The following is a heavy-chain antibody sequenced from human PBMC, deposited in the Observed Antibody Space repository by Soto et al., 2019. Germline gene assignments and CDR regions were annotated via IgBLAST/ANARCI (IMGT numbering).Heavy chain of an antibody. D-gene: IGHD1-7*01. CDR3: ARAGELPYYYSGMDV. CDR1: GYTFTTSG. J-gene: IGHJ6*02. CDR2: VSGYNGNT. Sequence: QVQLVQSGGEVKKPGASVKVSCKASGYTFTTSGVSWVRQAPGQGLEWMGWVSGYNGNTKYEEKSHXSXTVXTDTSTSTASLEWRSLTTDDTAVYYCARAGELPYYYSGMDVWGQGTTVIVSS. V-gene: IGHV1-18*01.